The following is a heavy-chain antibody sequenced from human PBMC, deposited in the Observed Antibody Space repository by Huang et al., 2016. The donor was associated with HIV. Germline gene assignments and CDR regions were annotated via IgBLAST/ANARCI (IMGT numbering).Heavy chain of an antibody. J-gene: IGHJ1*01. CDR1: GFTLSAYS. CDR2: ITNNGSKI. CDR3: ATSYGYFPH. Sequence: EVQLVESGGGLVQPGGSLTLSCAASGFTLSAYSMNWVRQTLGKGLEWVSYITNNGSKIFYAESVKGRFTISRDNAKNSLYLQMNSLRDDDTAVFYCATSYGYFPHWGQGTLVTVSS. V-gene: IGHV3-48*02. D-gene: IGHD5-18*01.